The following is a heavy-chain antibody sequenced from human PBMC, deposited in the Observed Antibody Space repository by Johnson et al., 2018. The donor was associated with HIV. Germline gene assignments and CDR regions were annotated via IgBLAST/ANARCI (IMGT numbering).Heavy chain of an antibody. Sequence: VQLVESGGGVVQPGRSLRLSCAASEFTFDDYGMHWVRQAPGKGLEWVSTITCNSRDTYYPGSVKGRFTISRDNAKNSLYLQMNSLSAEDTALYYCASGSGSYLSAFDIWGQGTMVTVSS. CDR1: EFTFDDYG. J-gene: IGHJ3*02. D-gene: IGHD1-26*01. CDR2: ITCNSRDT. V-gene: IGHV3-9*01. CDR3: ASGSGSYLSAFDI.